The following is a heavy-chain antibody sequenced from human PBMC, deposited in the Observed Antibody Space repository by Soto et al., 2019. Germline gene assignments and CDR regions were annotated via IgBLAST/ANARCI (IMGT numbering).Heavy chain of an antibody. CDR1: GYTFTGYY. CDR2: INPNSGGT. Sequence: ASVKVSCKASGYTFTGYYMHWVRQAPGQGLEWMGWINPNSGGTNYAQKFQGRVTMTRDTSISTAYMELSRLRSDDTAVYYGARIRVAYSGSYDAFDIWGQGTMVTVSS. D-gene: IGHD1-26*01. CDR3: ARIRVAYSGSYDAFDI. V-gene: IGHV1-2*02. J-gene: IGHJ3*02.